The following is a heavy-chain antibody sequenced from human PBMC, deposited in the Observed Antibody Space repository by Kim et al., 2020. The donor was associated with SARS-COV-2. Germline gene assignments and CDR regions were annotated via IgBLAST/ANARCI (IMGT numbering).Heavy chain of an antibody. CDR3: AKDHPSREAFDY. Sequence: YADSVKGRFTISRDNSKNTLYLQMNSLRAEDTAVYYCAKDHPSREAFDYWGQGTLVTVSS. J-gene: IGHJ4*02. D-gene: IGHD6-13*01. V-gene: IGHV3-23*01.